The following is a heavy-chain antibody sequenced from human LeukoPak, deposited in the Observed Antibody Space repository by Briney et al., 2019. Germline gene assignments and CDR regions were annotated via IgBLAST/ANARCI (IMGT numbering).Heavy chain of an antibody. Sequence: ASVKVSCKASGYTFTGYYMHWVRQAPGQGLEWMGWINPNSGGTNYAQKFQGRVTMTRDTSISTAYMELGRLRSDDTAVYYCARAPRKGSSCIYMDVWGKGTTVTISS. V-gene: IGHV1-2*02. CDR1: GYTFTGYY. CDR2: INPNSGGT. CDR3: ARAPRKGSSCIYMDV. D-gene: IGHD6-13*01. J-gene: IGHJ6*03.